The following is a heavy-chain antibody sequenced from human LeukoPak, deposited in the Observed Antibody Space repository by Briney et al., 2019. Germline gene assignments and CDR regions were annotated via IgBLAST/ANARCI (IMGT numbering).Heavy chain of an antibody. CDR1: GGTFSSYA. J-gene: IGHJ3*02. CDR3: ARPYYESSGLYVDAFDI. D-gene: IGHD3-22*01. V-gene: IGHV1-2*02. CDR2: INPNSGGT. Sequence: ASVKVSCKASGGTFSSYAISWVRQAPGQGLEWMGGINPNSGGTLYAQKFQGRVTMTRDTSIGTAYMELSSLRSDDTALYYCARPYYESSGLYVDAFDIWGQGTMVTVSS.